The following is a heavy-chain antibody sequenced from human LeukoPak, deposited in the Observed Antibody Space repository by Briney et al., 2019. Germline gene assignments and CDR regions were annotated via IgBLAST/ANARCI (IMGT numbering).Heavy chain of an antibody. CDR3: ATARGGRVVYYFDY. V-gene: IGHV1-24*01. J-gene: IGHJ4*02. CDR1: GYTLTELS. D-gene: IGHD2-15*01. Sequence: GASVKVSFKVSGYTLTELSMHWVRQAPGKGLEWMGGFDPEDGETIYAQKFQGRVTMTEDTSTDTAYMELGSLRSEDTAVYYCATARGGRVVYYFDYWGQGTLVTVSS. CDR2: FDPEDGET.